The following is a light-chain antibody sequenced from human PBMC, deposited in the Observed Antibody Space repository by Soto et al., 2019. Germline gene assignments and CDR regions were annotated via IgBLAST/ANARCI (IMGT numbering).Light chain of an antibody. Sequence: EIVLTQSRATLSLSPGERATLSCRASQSVNSYLAWYQHKPGQSPRLLIYDASSRATGIPDRFSGSGSGTDFTLTISRLEPEDLAVYYCQQYGSSLTFGGGTKVDIK. V-gene: IGKV3-20*01. CDR1: QSVNSY. CDR2: DAS. CDR3: QQYGSSLT. J-gene: IGKJ4*01.